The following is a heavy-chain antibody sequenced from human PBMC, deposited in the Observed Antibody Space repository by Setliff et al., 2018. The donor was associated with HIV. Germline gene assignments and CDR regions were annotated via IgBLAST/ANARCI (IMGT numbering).Heavy chain of an antibody. CDR2: VFYNGDT. Sequence: NPSETLSLTCTVSGGSIRSYYWSWIRQSPGKGLEWIGYVFYNGDTAYNPSLKSRLTISVDTSKSQFSLKLTSVTAADTAVYYCAGFSYNFWVYRFDYWGQGALVTVSS. CDR3: AGFSYNFWVYRFDY. V-gene: IGHV4-59*08. CDR1: GGSIRSYY. J-gene: IGHJ4*02. D-gene: IGHD3-3*01.